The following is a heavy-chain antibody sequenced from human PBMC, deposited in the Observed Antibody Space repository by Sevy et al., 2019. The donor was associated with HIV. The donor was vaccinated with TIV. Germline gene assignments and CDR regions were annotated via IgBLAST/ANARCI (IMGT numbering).Heavy chain of an antibody. D-gene: IGHD3-16*02. CDR1: GFTFSDYY. V-gene: IGHV3-11*01. CDR3: ARDKAELITFGGVIVIPYYYGMDV. Sequence: GGSLRLSCAASGFTFSDYYMSWIRQAPGKGLEWVSYISSSGSTIYYADSVKGRFTISRDNAKNSLYLQMNSLRAEDTAVYYCARDKAELITFGGVIVIPYYYGMDVRGQGTTVTVSS. J-gene: IGHJ6*02. CDR2: ISSSGSTI.